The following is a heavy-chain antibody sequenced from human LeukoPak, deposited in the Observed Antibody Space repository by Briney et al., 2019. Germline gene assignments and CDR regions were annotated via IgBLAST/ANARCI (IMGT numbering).Heavy chain of an antibody. D-gene: IGHD4-11*01. CDR1: GGSFSGYY. V-gene: IGHV4-34*01. J-gene: IGHJ5*02. Sequence: SETLSLTCAVYGGSFSGYYWSWIRQPPGKGLEWIGEINHSGSTNYNPSLRSRVTISVDTSKNQFSLKLSSVTAADTAVYYCARSYSNYDYWFDPWGQGTLVTVSS. CDR3: ARSYSNYDYWFDP. CDR2: INHSGST.